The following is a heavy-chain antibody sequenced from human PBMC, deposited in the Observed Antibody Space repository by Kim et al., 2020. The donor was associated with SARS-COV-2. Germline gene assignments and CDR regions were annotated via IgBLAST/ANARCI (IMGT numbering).Heavy chain of an antibody. V-gene: IGHV3-33*01. CDR1: GFTFSSYG. D-gene: IGHD6-6*01. Sequence: GGSLRLSCAASGFTFSSYGMHWVRQAPGKGLEWVAVIWYDGSNKYYADSVKGRFTISRDNSKNTLYLQMNSLRAEDTAVYYCAREGRGEQHVGSYMDVWGQGTTVTVSS. CDR3: AREGRGEQHVGSYMDV. CDR2: IWYDGSNK. J-gene: IGHJ6*02.